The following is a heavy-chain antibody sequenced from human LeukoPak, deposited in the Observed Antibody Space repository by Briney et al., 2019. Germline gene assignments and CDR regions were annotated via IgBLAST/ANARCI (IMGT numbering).Heavy chain of an antibody. D-gene: IGHD5-12*01. Sequence: GGSLRLSCAASGFKFSDFGMHWVRQAPGKGLEWVAVVLHDGSKSFYADSVKGRFTSSRDNSKNTVYLQINSLRAEDTAVYYCASLGYSGYERFYFEHWGQGTLVTVPS. CDR3: ASLGYSGYERFYFEH. CDR2: VLHDGSKS. CDR1: GFKFSDFG. J-gene: IGHJ4*02. V-gene: IGHV3-30*03.